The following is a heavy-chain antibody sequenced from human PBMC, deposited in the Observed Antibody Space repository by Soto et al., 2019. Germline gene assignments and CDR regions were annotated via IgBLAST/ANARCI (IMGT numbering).Heavy chain of an antibody. CDR2: ISAYNGNT. Sequence: QVQLVQSGAEVKKPGASVKVSCKASGYTFTSYGISWVRQAPGQGLEWMGWISAYNGNTNYAQRLQGRVTITTDTXXCXAXXELRGLRGDDTAVYYCARDRPGIAAAGGRYNSSDPWGKGTLDTVSS. V-gene: IGHV1-18*01. J-gene: IGHJ5*02. CDR3: ARDRPGIAAAGGRYNSSDP. D-gene: IGHD6-13*01. CDR1: GYTFTSYG.